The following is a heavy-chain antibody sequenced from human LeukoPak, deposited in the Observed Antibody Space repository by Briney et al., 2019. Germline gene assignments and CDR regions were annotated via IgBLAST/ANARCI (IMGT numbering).Heavy chain of an antibody. CDR3: ARVTTYYDFWSGYHQYYFDY. CDR2: IYYSGST. D-gene: IGHD3-3*01. V-gene: IGHV4-61*01. J-gene: IGHJ4*02. CDR1: GGSVSSGSYH. Sequence: SETLSLTCTVSGGSVSSGSYHWSWIRQPPGKGLEWIGYIYYSGSTNYNPSLKSRVTISVDTSKNQFSLKLSSVTAADTAVYYCARVTTYYDFWSGYHQYYFDYWGQGTLVTVSS.